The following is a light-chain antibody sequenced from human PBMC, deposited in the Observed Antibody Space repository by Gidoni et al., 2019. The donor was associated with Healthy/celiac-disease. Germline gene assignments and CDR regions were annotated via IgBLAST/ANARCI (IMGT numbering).Light chain of an antibody. V-gene: IGKV3-11*01. CDR1: QSVNSY. CDR3: QQRSNWPLT. J-gene: IGKJ4*02. Sequence: EIVLTQSPATLSLSPGERATLSCRASQSVNSYLAWSQQKPGQAHRLLIYDASNRAPGSPARFSGSGSGTDFTLTISSLEPEDFAVYYCQQRSNWPLTCGGGTKVEIK. CDR2: DAS.